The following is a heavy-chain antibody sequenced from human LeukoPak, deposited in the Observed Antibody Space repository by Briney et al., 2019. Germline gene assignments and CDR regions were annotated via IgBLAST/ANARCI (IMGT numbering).Heavy chain of an antibody. J-gene: IGHJ4*02. CDR3: AILTYSSGWYYFDY. CDR2: INPNSGGT. D-gene: IGHD6-19*01. CDR1: GYTFTGYY. Sequence: ASVEVSCKASGYTFTGYYMHWVRQAPGQGLEWMGWINPNSGGTNYAQKFQGRVTMTRDTSISTAYMELSRLRSDDTAVYYCAILTYSSGWYYFDYWGQGTLVTVSS. V-gene: IGHV1-2*02.